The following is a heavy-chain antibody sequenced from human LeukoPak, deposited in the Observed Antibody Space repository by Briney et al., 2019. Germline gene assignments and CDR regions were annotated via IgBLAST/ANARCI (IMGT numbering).Heavy chain of an antibody. CDR1: GFTFSSYS. CDR2: ISRSSSYI. CDR3: ARAGPYGFDY. V-gene: IGHV3-21*01. Sequence: GGSLRLSCAASGFTFSSYSMNWVRQAPGKGLEWVSSISRSSSYIYYADSVKGRFTISRDNAKNSLYLQMNSLRAEDTAVYYCARAGPYGFDYWGQGTLVTVSS. J-gene: IGHJ4*02. D-gene: IGHD3-10*01.